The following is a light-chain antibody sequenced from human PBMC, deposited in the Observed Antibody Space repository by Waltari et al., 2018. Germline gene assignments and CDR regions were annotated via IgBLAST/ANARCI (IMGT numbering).Light chain of an antibody. V-gene: IGLV1-44*01. CDR2: SND. CDR3: ATWDDSLNGQL. J-gene: IGLJ2*01. Sequence: QSVLTQPPSASGTPGPRVTLSCSRSSSYPGTNPVNWYQHLPGAAPKLLLYSNDQRPSGVPDRFSGSKSGTSASLGISGLQSEDEADYYCATWDDSLNGQLFGGGTKLTVL. CDR1: SSYPGTNP.